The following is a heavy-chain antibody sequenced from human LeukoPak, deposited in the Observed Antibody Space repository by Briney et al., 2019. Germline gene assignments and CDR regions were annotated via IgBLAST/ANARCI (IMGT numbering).Heavy chain of an antibody. CDR1: GYTFSDYY. D-gene: IGHD4-11*01. CDR3: ARAPHYSNYGPYYYGMDV. J-gene: IGHJ6*02. CDR2: ISSSSSYT. V-gene: IGHV3-11*06. Sequence: GGSLRLSCAASGYTFSDYYMSWIRQAPGKGLEWVSYISSSSSYTNYADSVKGRFTISRDNAKNSLYLQMNSLRAEDTAVYYCARAPHYSNYGPYYYGMDVWGQGTTVTVSS.